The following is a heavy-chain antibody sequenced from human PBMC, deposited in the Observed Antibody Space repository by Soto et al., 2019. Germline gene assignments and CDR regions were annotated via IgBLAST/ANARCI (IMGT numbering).Heavy chain of an antibody. J-gene: IGHJ4*02. Sequence: GFPRLSCPASGFTFSSHWMHWVRQAAGKGLVWVSRINPGGSSTSYADSVKGRFTISRDNAKNTMYLQMNSLRAEDTAVYYCARAGGADFWGQGTVVTVSS. CDR3: ARAGGADF. V-gene: IGHV3-74*01. CDR1: GFTFSSHW. CDR2: INPGGSST. D-gene: IGHD3-10*01.